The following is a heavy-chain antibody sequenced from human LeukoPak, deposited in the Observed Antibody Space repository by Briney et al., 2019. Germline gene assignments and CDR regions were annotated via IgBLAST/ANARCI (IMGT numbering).Heavy chain of an antibody. J-gene: IGHJ4*02. CDR2: ISGSSGNT. Sequence: PGGSLRLSCAASGFTVSSNYMSWVRQAPGKGLEWVSAISGSSGNTYYADSVKGRFTISRDNFKNTLFLQINSLRAEDTAVYYCAKDRRPKRGYCSGGSCYVPDYFDYWGQGTLVTVSS. D-gene: IGHD2-15*01. CDR1: GFTVSSNY. V-gene: IGHV3-23*01. CDR3: AKDRRPKRGYCSGGSCYVPDYFDY.